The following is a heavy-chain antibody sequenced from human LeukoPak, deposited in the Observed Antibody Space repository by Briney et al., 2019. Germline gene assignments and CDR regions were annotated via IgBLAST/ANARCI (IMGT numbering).Heavy chain of an antibody. CDR2: INHSGST. Sequence: SETLSLTCAVYGGSFSGYYWSWIRQPPGKGLEWIGEINHSGSTNYNPSLKSRVTISVDTSKNQFSLNLISVTAADTAVYYCASRKLWNDDWGQGTLVTVSS. J-gene: IGHJ4*02. CDR3: ASRKLWNDD. D-gene: IGHD7-27*01. CDR1: GGSFSGYY. V-gene: IGHV4-34*01.